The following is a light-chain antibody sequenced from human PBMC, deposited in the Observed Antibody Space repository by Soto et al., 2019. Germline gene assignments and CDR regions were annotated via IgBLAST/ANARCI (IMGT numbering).Light chain of an antibody. Sequence: EIVLTQSPATLSVSPGETATLSCRASQSVGSAVAWYQHRPGQAPRLLIVAASIRATGVPGRFSGGGSGTEFTLTISGLQSEDFAVYYCQHYIHWPPRTFGGGTTVDIK. CDR1: QSVGSA. CDR3: QHYIHWPPRT. V-gene: IGKV3-15*01. CDR2: AAS. J-gene: IGKJ4*01.